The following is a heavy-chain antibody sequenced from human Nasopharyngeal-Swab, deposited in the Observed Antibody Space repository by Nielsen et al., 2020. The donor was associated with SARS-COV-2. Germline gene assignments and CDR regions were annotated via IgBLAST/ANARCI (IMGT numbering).Heavy chain of an antibody. CDR3: ARAPRPWQQLVSY. V-gene: IGHV3-30-3*01. CDR1: GFTFSSYA. Sequence: GESLKISCAASGFTFSSYAMHWVRRAPGKGLEWVAVISYDGSNKYYADSVKGRFTISRDNSKNTLYLQMNSLRAEDTAVYYCARAPRPWQQLVSYWGQGTLVTVSS. CDR2: ISYDGSNK. J-gene: IGHJ4*02. D-gene: IGHD6-13*01.